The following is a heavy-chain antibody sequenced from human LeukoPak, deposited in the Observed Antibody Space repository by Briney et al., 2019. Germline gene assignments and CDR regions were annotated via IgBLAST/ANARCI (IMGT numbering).Heavy chain of an antibody. V-gene: IGHV4-30-2*01. J-gene: IGHJ4*02. CDR1: GGSISNGGYS. CDR2: IHHSGST. D-gene: IGHD3-10*01. CDR3: AKGYYYGSGTYADPFDF. Sequence: SQTLSLTCAVSGGSISNGGYSRNWIRQPPGKGLEWIGYIHHSGSTSYNPSLKSRVTISVDRSKNQFSLKLSSVTAADTAVYYCAKGYYYGSGTYADPFDFWGQGALVTVSS.